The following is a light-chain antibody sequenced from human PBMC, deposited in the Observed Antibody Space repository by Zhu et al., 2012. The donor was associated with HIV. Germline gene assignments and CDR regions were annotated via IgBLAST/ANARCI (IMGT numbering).Light chain of an antibody. V-gene: IGKV3-20*01. J-gene: IGKJ1*01. CDR1: QSVSSY. CDR3: QQYGSSPRT. CDR2: DAS. Sequence: IVLTQSPATLSLSPGERATVSCRASQSVSSYLAWYQQKPGQAPRLLIYDASKRATGIPARFSGSGSATDFTLTISRLEPEDFAVYYCQQYGSSPRTFGQGTKVEIK.